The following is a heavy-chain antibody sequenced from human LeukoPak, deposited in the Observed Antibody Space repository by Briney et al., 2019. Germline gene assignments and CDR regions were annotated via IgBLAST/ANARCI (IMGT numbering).Heavy chain of an antibody. Sequence: PGGPLSPPCEAFDLPFSDHKMVGVRRVPGGGRRGFPRIRNKANRYPTEYAASVKGRFTISRDDSENSLYLQMDSLKTEDTAVYYCARSPLGIAPFDYWGQGTLVTVSS. CDR2: IRNKANRYPT. D-gene: IGHD7-27*01. J-gene: IGHJ4*02. CDR1: DLPFSDHK. V-gene: IGHV3-72*01. CDR3: ARSPLGIAPFDY.